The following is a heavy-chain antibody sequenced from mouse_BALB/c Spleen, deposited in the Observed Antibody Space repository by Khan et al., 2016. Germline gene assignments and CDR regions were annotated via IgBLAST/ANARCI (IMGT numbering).Heavy chain of an antibody. Sequence: QVQLKQSGPGLVQPSQSLSITCTVSGFSLTNYGVHWVRQSPGKGLEWLGVMWSGGSTDYNAAFKSRLRLYKDSSKSQVFFKMNSLPANNTAIYDCARNWEGGYFHYWGQCTTLTVSS. CDR1: GFSLTNYG. CDR2: MWSGGST. J-gene: IGHJ2*01. D-gene: IGHD4-1*01. CDR3: ARNWEGGYFHY. V-gene: IGHV2-2*02.